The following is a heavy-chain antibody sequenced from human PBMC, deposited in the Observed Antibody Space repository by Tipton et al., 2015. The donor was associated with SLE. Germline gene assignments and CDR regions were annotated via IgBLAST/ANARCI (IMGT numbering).Heavy chain of an antibody. CDR2: AYYTGST. CDR1: GGSINNYY. CDR3: ARDTSDNGWPEYYFVY. V-gene: IGHV4-59*01. D-gene: IGHD2-2*01. J-gene: IGHJ4*02. Sequence: TLSLTCSVSGGSINNYYWNWIRQPPGKGLEWIGYAYYTGSTNYNPSLKSRVTISVDTSRNQLSMRLSSVTAADTAVYYCARDTSDNGWPEYYFVYWGQGTLATVSS.